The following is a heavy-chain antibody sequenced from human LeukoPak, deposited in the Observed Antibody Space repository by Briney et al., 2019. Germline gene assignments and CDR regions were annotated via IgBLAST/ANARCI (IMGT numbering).Heavy chain of an antibody. Sequence: GGSLRLSCAASGFTFSAHEMNWVRPAPGKGLEWISYITSSGTTIYNADSVKGGFTISRDNAKNSLYLQMNSLRAEDTAVYYCARGTFFWSGYSKEIDSWGQGTLVTVSS. CDR3: ARGTFFWSGYSKEIDS. D-gene: IGHD3-3*01. CDR1: GFTFSAHE. J-gene: IGHJ4*02. V-gene: IGHV3-48*03. CDR2: ITSSGTTI.